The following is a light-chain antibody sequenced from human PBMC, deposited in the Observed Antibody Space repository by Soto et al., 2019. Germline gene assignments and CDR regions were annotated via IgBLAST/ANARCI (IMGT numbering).Light chain of an antibody. J-gene: IGLJ3*02. Sequence: QSVLTQSSSASASRGSSVKLTCTLRSGHSSYIIAWHQQQAGKAPRYLMKVEGSGSYNKGSGVPDRFSGSSSGADRYLTISNLQFEDEADYYCETWDSNTRVFGGGTNVTVL. CDR1: SGHSSYI. CDR2: VEGSGSY. CDR3: ETWDSNTRV. V-gene: IGLV4-60*02.